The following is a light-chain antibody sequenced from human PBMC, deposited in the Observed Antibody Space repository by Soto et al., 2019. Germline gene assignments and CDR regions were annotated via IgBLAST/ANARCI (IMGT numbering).Light chain of an antibody. J-gene: IGKJ1*01. CDR3: LQFNTFPWT. CDR2: GTS. CDR1: QRMSSNY. V-gene: IGKV3-20*01. Sequence: LVLTQSPGTLSLSPGERATLSCRASQRMSSNYLAWYQQKPGQAPRLLIYGTSSRATGIPDRFSGSGSGTDFTLTISRLEPEDCAVYYCLQFNTFPWTFGQGTKVEIK.